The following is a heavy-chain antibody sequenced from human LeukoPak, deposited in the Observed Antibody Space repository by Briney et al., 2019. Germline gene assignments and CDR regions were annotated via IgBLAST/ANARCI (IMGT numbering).Heavy chain of an antibody. CDR1: GGSISSGGYY. CDR2: IYSSGST. J-gene: IGHJ4*02. D-gene: IGHD2/OR15-2a*01. CDR3: ARGLATTDRFDY. Sequence: SQTPSLTCTVSGGSISSGGYYWSWIRQHPGKGLEWIGYIYSSGSTYYNPSLKSRVTMSVDTSKNQFSLKLSSVTAADTAVYYCARGLATTDRFDYWGQGTLVTVSS. V-gene: IGHV4-31*03.